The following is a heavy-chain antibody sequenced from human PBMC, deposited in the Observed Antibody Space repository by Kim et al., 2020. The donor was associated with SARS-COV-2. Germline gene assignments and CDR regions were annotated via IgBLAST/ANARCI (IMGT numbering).Heavy chain of an antibody. D-gene: IGHD5-12*01. CDR1: GGSINSYY. CDR2: IYYSGST. CDR3: ARAIYSGWHRADAFDI. V-gene: IGHV4-59*01. Sequence: SETLSLTCTVSGGSINSYYWTWIRQPPGEGLEWIGNIYYSGSTNYNPSLESRVTVSVDTSKNHFSLRLSSVTAAATAVYYCARAIYSGWHRADAFDIWGHGTVVTVSS. J-gene: IGHJ3*02.